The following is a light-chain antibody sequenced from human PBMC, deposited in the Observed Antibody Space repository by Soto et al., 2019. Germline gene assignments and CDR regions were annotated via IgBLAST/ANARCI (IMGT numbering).Light chain of an antibody. V-gene: IGKV3-15*01. CDR1: QSVSTN. CDR3: QQYHNWPPYT. CDR2: GAS. Sequence: EIVMTQSPATLSVSPGERATLSCMASQSVSTNVAWYQQKPGQAPRRLMYGASTRATGIPARFSGSGSGTEFTLTISSLQSEDFAVYYCQQYHNWPPYTFGQGTKLEIK. J-gene: IGKJ2*01.